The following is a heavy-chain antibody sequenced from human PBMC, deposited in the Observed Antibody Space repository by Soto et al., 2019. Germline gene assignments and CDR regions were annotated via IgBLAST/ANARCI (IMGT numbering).Heavy chain of an antibody. J-gene: IGHJ4*02. V-gene: IGHV3-64*01. CDR2: ISPNGDDT. CDR1: GFSFSSYA. CDR3: ARGQRWAHLDY. D-gene: IGHD1-26*01. Sequence: EVQLVESGGGLVQPGGSLRLSCAASGFSFSSYAMHWVRQAPGKGLEYVSAISPNGDDTYYANSMKGRFTISRDNSKSTLDLQMGSLRAEDLAVYYCARGQRWAHLDYWGQGTLVTVSS.